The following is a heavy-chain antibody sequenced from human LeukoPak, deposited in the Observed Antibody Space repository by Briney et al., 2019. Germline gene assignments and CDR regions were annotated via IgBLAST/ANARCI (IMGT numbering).Heavy chain of an antibody. J-gene: IGHJ4*02. D-gene: IGHD2-15*01. CDR1: GFTFDDYA. CDR2: ISGDGGST. Sequence: GGSLRLSCAASGFTFDDYAMHWVRQAPGKGLEWVSLISGDGGSTYYADFVKGRFTISRDNSKNSLYLQMNSLRTEDTALYYCAKDIFDCSGGSCYYLDYWGQGTLVTVSS. CDR3: AKDIFDCSGGSCYYLDY. V-gene: IGHV3-43*02.